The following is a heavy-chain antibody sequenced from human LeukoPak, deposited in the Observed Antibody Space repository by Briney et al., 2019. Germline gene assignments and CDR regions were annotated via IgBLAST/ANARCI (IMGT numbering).Heavy chain of an antibody. V-gene: IGHV1-8*01. CDR2: MNPNSGNT. J-gene: IGHJ6*02. D-gene: IGHD2-2*01. CDR1: GYTFTSYD. Sequence: ASVKVSCKASGYTFTSYDINWVRQANGQGLEWMGWMNPNSGNTGNAKKFQGRVTMTRNTSISTAYMELSSLRSEDTAVYYCAREKVVVPAANYYYYYGMDVWGQGTTVTVSS. CDR3: AREKVVVPAANYYYYYGMDV.